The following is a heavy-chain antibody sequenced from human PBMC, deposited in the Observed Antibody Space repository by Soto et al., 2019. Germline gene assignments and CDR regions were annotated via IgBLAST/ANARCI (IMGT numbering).Heavy chain of an antibody. CDR3: AILGGISVAGFDY. CDR2: ISAHNGNT. Sequence: GQGLAWMGWISAHNGNTNYAQQRKGRVTMPRDTSTSTAYVELRCLRSDDTAVYYCAILGGISVAGFDYGVQGTLVSVSS. J-gene: IGHJ4*02. V-gene: IGHV1-18*01. D-gene: IGHD6-19*01.